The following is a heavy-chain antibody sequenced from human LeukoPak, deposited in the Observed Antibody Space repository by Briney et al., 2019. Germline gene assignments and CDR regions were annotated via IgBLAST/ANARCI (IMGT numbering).Heavy chain of an antibody. CDR2: IIPIFGTA. CDR3: ARGLFYYDSSGYYYYYYYMDV. V-gene: IGHV1-69*01. CDR1: GGTFSSYA. J-gene: IGHJ6*03. D-gene: IGHD3-22*01. Sequence: GSSVKVSCKAPGGTFSSYAISWVRQAPGQGLEWMGGIIPIFGTANYAQKFQGRVTITADESTSTAYMELSSLRSEDTAVYYCARGLFYYDSSGYYYYYYYMDVWGKGTTVTVSS.